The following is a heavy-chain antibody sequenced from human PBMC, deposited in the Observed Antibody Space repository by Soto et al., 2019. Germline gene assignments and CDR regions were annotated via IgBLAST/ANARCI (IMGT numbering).Heavy chain of an antibody. J-gene: IGHJ4*02. V-gene: IGHV3-74*01. CDR1: GFTFSSDW. D-gene: IGHD2-8*02. CDR2: INMDGSST. Sequence: EVQLVESGGGLVQPGGSLRLPCAASGFTFSSDWMHWVRQAAGKGLVWVSRINMDGSSTNYADSVKGRFTISRDNAKNTLYLQMNSLRAEDTAVYYCARGPRGVYGNDYWGQGALVTVSS. CDR3: ARGPRGVYGNDY.